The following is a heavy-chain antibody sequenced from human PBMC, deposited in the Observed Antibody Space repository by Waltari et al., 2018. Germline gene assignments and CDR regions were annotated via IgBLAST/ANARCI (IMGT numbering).Heavy chain of an antibody. Sequence: EVQLVQSGAEVKKPGESLKISCKGSGNSFTTYGTGGVRKRPGKGLEWMGIIYPGDSDTRYSPSFQGQVTISADKSISTAYLQWSSLKASDTAMYYCARHVQGPRHRGAFDIWGQGTMVTVSS. D-gene: IGHD3-10*01. V-gene: IGHV5-51*01. CDR1: GNSFTTYG. J-gene: IGHJ3*02. CDR3: ARHVQGPRHRGAFDI. CDR2: IYPGDSDT.